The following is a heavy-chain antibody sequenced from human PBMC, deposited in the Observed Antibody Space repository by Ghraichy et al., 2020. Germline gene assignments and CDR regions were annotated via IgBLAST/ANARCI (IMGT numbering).Heavy chain of an antibody. J-gene: IGHJ5*02. D-gene: IGHD3-9*01. V-gene: IGHV4-39*01. CDR3: ARPVTTPHLRGYFDWPDMGNNWFDP. CDR1: GGSISSSSYY. CDR2: IYYSGST. Sequence: SETLSLTCTVSGGSISSSSYYWGWIRQPPGKGLEWIGSIYYSGSTYYNPSLKSRVTISVDTSKNQFSLKLSSVTAADTAVYYCARPVTTPHLRGYFDWPDMGNNWFDPWGQGTLVTVSS.